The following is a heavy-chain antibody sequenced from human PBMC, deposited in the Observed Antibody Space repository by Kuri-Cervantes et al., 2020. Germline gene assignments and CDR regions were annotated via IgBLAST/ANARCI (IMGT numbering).Heavy chain of an antibody. CDR1: GFTFSSYW. Sequence: GESLKISCAASGFTFSSYWMSWVRQAPGKGLEWVANIKQDGSEKYYVDSVKGRFTISRDNAKNSLYLQMNSLRAEDTAVYYCARAFGGVYYYYGMDVWGQGTTVTVSS. D-gene: IGHD2-8*02. CDR3: ARAFGGVYYYYGMDV. V-gene: IGHV3-7*01. CDR2: IKQDGSEK. J-gene: IGHJ6*02.